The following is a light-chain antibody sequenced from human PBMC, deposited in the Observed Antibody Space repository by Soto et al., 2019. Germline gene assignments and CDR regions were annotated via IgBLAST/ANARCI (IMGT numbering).Light chain of an antibody. CDR3: QQYNSYPIT. CDR1: QSISSW. CDR2: KAS. Sequence: DLQMTQSPSTLSASVGDRVTITCRASQSISSWLAWYQQKPGKAPKSLIYKASSLESGGPSSFSGSGAPTEFTLTICSLQPNDFAPYYCQQYNSYPITFGQGTLLEIK. J-gene: IGKJ5*01. V-gene: IGKV1-5*03.